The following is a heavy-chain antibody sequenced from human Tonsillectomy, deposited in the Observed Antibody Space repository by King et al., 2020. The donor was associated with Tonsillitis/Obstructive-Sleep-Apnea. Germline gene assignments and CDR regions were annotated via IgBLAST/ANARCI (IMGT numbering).Heavy chain of an antibody. Sequence: VQLVESGGGLVQPGGSLRLSCAASGFTFSSFWMHWVRQAPGKGLVWVSRISSDGTSTTYADSVKGRFTISRDNANNTLYLQMNSLRAQDTAVYYCALLPGVRDSWGQGTLVTVSS. J-gene: IGHJ4*02. D-gene: IGHD2-21*01. CDR1: GFTFSSFW. CDR3: ALLPGVRDS. V-gene: IGHV3-74*01. CDR2: ISSDGTST.